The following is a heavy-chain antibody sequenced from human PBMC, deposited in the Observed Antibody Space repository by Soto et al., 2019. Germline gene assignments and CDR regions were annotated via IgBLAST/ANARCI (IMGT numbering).Heavy chain of an antibody. CDR3: ARGGALSTSWYWGDGLDS. D-gene: IGHD6-13*01. J-gene: IGHJ4*02. CDR2: IIPVFGTP. V-gene: IGHV1-69*06. CDR1: VYSFSSHA. Sequence: QVQLEQSGSEVKKSGSSVKVSCKASVYSFSSHAITWVRQAPGQGLEWLGGIIPVFGTPSYAQKFQGRVTISADKSTHTSYLELRSLSSEDTAVYYCARGGALSTSWYWGDGLDSWGQGTQVTVSS.